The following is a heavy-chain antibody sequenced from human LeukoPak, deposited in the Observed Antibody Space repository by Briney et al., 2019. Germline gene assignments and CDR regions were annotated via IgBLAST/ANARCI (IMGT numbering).Heavy chain of an antibody. D-gene: IGHD5-18*01. Sequence: GGSLRLSCAASGFAFSSYAISWVRQAPGKGLEWVSSISGSGGSTYYADSVKGRFTISRDNAKNSLYLQMNSLRAEDTAVYYCARGGYSYAYFPILDYYYGMDVWGQGTTVTVSS. CDR2: ISGSGGST. CDR1: GFAFSSYA. J-gene: IGHJ6*02. CDR3: ARGGYSYAYFPILDYYYGMDV. V-gene: IGHV3-23*01.